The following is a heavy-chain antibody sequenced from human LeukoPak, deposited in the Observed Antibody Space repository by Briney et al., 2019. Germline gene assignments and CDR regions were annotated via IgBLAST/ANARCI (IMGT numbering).Heavy chain of an antibody. CDR2: INPSGGST. Sequence: ASVKVSCKASGYTFTSYYMHWVRQAPGQGLEWMGIINPSGGSTSYAQKFQGRVTMTRDTSTSTVYMELSSLRSEDTTVYYCARADSDALLRTGTEQSGFDPWGQGTLVTDSS. J-gene: IGHJ5*02. D-gene: IGHD1-7*01. CDR3: ARADSDALLRTGTEQSGFDP. V-gene: IGHV1-46*01. CDR1: GYTFTSYY.